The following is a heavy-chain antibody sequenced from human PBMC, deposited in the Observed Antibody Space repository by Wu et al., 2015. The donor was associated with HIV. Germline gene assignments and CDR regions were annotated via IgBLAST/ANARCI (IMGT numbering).Heavy chain of an antibody. Sequence: QVQLVQSGAEVKKPGASVKVSCKASGYTFTGYYMHWVRQAPGQGLEWMGWINPNSGGTNYAQKFQGRVTMTRDTSISTAYMELSRLRSDDTAVYYCARDLPTSYYDRQKVGMDVWGQGTTGHRLL. CDR2: INPNSGGT. J-gene: IGHJ6*02. CDR3: ARDLPTSYYDRQKVGMDV. D-gene: IGHD3-22*01. CDR1: GYTFTGYY. V-gene: IGHV1-2*02.